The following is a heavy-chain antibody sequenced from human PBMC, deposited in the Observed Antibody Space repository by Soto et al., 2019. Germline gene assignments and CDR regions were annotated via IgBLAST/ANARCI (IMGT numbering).Heavy chain of an antibody. CDR1: GFTFSSYG. Sequence: QVQLVESGGGVVQPGRSLRLSCAASGFTFSSYGMHWVRQAPGKGLERVAFIWYDGSNKYYADAVKGRLTISRDNSKNTLYLKMNSLRAEDTAVYYCARDGSGSYYKDGLKYYYYGMEVWGQGTTVTVCS. J-gene: IGHJ6*02. CDR3: ARDGSGSYYKDGLKYYYYGMEV. CDR2: IWYDGSNK. D-gene: IGHD3-10*01. V-gene: IGHV3-33*01.